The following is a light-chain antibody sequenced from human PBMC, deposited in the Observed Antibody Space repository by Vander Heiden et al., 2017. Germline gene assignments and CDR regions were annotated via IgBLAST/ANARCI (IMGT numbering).Light chain of an antibody. CDR2: EDN. J-gene: IGLJ2*01. CDR3: ATWDSSVSAVV. CDR1: RSNIGNNY. V-gene: IGLV1-51*02. Sequence: QSVLTQPPSVSATPGQTVTISCSGSRSNIGNNYVPWHLQLPGKAPKHLIYEDNKRPSGIPDRFSGAKSGTSATLGITGIQNGDEADYYCATWDSSVSAVVIGGGTKLTVL.